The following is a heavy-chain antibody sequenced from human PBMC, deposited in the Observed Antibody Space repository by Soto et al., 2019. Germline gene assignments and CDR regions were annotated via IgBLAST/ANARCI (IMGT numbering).Heavy chain of an antibody. CDR2: IYYSGST. J-gene: IGHJ5*02. D-gene: IGHD3-3*01. CDR1: GSSMSSGDYY. CDR3: ARWWSGSRQGFDP. Sequence: QVQLQESGPGLVKPSQTLSLTCTVSGSSMSSGDYYWSRIRQHPGKGLEWIGYIYYSGSTYYNPSLKSRVTISVDTSKNQFSLKLSSVTAADTAVYYCARWWSGSRQGFDPWGQGTLVAVSS. V-gene: IGHV4-31*03.